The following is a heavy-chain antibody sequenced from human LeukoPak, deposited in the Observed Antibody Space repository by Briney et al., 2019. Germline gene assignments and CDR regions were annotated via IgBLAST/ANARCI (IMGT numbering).Heavy chain of an antibody. V-gene: IGHV3-23*01. Sequence: GGSLRLSCAASGFTFSSYWMSWVRQAPGKGLEWVSAISGNAYSTYYTDSVKGRFTISRDNSKNTLYLQIHSLRAEDTAVYYCAKVPDYCSGTSCYSPLDSWGQGTLVTVSS. J-gene: IGHJ4*02. CDR2: ISGNAYST. CDR3: AKVPDYCSGTSCYSPLDS. CDR1: GFTFSSYW. D-gene: IGHD2-15*01.